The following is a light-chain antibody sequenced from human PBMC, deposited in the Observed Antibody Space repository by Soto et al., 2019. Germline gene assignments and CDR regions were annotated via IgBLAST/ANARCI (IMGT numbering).Light chain of an antibody. CDR2: GAS. CDR1: QNVYRY. CDR3: QKYDKWPIT. Sequence: DIVLTQSPATLSLSPGDSAALSCRASQNVYRYLAWYQQKPGQAPRLLIYGASTRAAGLPDRFSGSGSGTEFTLTISSLQSEDFAVYYCQKYDKWPITCGQGTRLEIK. V-gene: IGKV3-15*01. J-gene: IGKJ5*01.